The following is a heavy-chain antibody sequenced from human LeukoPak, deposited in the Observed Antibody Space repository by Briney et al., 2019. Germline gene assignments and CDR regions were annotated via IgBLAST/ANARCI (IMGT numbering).Heavy chain of an antibody. CDR3: ARDLGDYYGSGSYYTL. J-gene: IGHJ4*02. CDR1: GGSFSSYY. D-gene: IGHD3-10*01. Sequence: SETLSLTCTVSGGSFSSYYWSWIRQPPGKGLEWIGYIYYSGSTNYNPSLKSRVTISVDTSKNQFSLKLSSVTAADTAVYYCARDLGDYYGSGSYYTLWGQGTLVTVSS. CDR2: IYYSGST. V-gene: IGHV4-59*01.